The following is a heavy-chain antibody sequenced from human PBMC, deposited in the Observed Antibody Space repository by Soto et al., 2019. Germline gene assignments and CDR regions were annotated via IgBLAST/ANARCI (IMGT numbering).Heavy chain of an antibody. V-gene: IGHV1-18*01. CDR2: ISAYNGNT. Sequence: WASVKVSCKASGYTFTSYGISWVRQAPGQGLEWMGWISAYNGNTNYAQKLQGRVTMTTDTSTSTAYMELRSLRSDDTAVYYCARDYGSGSYYFPPVDYWGQGTLVTVSS. CDR3: ARDYGSGSYYFPPVDY. CDR1: GYTFTSYG. D-gene: IGHD3-10*01. J-gene: IGHJ4*02.